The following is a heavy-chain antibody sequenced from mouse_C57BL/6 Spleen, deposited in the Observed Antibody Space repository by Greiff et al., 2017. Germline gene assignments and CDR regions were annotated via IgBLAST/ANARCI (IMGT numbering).Heavy chain of an antibody. J-gene: IGHJ4*01. CDR3: ARERFITTVVATRYAMDY. CDR1: GYTFTDYY. Sequence: VQLQQSGPELVKPGASVKISCKASGYTFTDYYMNWVKQSHGKSLEWIGDINPNNGGTSYNQKFKGKATLTVDKSSSTAYMELRSLTSEDSAVYYCARERFITTVVATRYAMDYWGQGTSVTVSS. V-gene: IGHV1-26*01. CDR2: INPNNGGT. D-gene: IGHD1-1*01.